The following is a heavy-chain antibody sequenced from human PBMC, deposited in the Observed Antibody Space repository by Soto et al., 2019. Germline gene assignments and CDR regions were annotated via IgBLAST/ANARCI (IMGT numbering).Heavy chain of an antibody. Sequence: QVQLVQSGAEVKKPGASVKVSCKASGYTFTSYAMHWVRQAPGQRLEWMGWINAGNGNTKYSQKFQGRVTITRDTSGSTAYMELSSLRSEDTAVYYCARVECSGGSCYSYYYYYYGMDVWGQGTTVTVSS. V-gene: IGHV1-3*01. J-gene: IGHJ6*02. CDR1: GYTFTSYA. CDR2: INAGNGNT. D-gene: IGHD2-15*01. CDR3: ARVECSGGSCYSYYYYYYGMDV.